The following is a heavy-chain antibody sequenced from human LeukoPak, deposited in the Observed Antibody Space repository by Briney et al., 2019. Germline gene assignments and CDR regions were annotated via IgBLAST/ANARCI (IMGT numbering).Heavy chain of an antibody. CDR1: GGSISSYY. CDR2: INTSGST. CDR3: ASSGLSSGWFPDY. D-gene: IGHD6-19*01. J-gene: IGHJ4*02. Sequence: PSETLSLTCTVSGGSISSYYWSWIRQPAGKGLEWIGHINTSGSTNYNPALNSRITMSVDTSKNQFSLRLSSMTAADTAVYYCASSGLSSGWFPDYWGQGTLVTVSS. V-gene: IGHV4-4*07.